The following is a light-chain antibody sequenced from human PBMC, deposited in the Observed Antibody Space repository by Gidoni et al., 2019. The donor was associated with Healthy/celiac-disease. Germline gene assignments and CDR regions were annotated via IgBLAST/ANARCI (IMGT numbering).Light chain of an antibody. J-gene: IGKJ4*01. V-gene: IGKV1-39*01. Sequence: DIQMTQSPSSLSASVGDRVTITCRASQSIRSALNWYQQKPGKAPKLLIYAASSLQSGVPSRFSGSGAGTDVTRTISSLQPEDFATYYCQQSYSTPLTFXGXTKVXIK. CDR1: QSIRSA. CDR3: QQSYSTPLT. CDR2: AAS.